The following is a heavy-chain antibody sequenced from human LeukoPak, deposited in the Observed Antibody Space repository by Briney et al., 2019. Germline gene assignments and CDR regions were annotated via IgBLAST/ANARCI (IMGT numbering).Heavy chain of an antibody. CDR2: INHSGST. J-gene: IGHJ6*02. V-gene: IGHV4-34*01. CDR3: ARTWIQLWLQSEDYGMDV. D-gene: IGHD5-18*01. CDR1: GGSFSGYY. Sequence: PSETLSLTCAVYGGSFSGYYWSWIRQPPGKGLEWIGEINHSGSTNYNPSLKSRVTISVDTSKNQFSLKLSSVTAADTAVYYCARTWIQLWLQSEDYGMDVWGQGTTVTVSS.